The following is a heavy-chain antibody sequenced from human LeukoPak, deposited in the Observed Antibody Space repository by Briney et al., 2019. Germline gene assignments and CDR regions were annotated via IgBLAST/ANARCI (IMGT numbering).Heavy chain of an antibody. V-gene: IGHV4-61*01. CDR1: GGSVSSGSYY. CDR3: ASGGAGTFDY. Sequence: SVTLSLTCTVSGGSVSSGSYYWSWIRQPPGKGLEWIGYIYYSGSTNYNPSLKSRVTISVDTSKNQFSLKLSSVTAADTAVYYCASGGAGTFDYWGQGTLVTVSS. J-gene: IGHJ4*02. D-gene: IGHD6-13*01. CDR2: IYYSGST.